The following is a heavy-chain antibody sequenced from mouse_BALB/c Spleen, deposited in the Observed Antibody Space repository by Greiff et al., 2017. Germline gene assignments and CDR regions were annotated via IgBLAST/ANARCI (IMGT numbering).Heavy chain of an antibody. J-gene: IGHJ3*01. CDR1: GFSLTSYG. CDR2: IWSGGST. D-gene: IGHD2-1*01. CDR3: ARKGGYGNLAWFAY. Sequence: VQLQQSGPGLVQPSQSLSITCTVSGFSLTSYGVHWVRQSPGKGLEWLGVIWSGGSTDYNAAFISRLSISKDNSKRQVFFKMNSLQANDTAIYYCARKGGYGNLAWFAYWGQGTLVTVSA. V-gene: IGHV2-2*02.